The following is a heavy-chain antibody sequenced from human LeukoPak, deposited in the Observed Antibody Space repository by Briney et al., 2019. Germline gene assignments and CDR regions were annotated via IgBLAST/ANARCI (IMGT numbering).Heavy chain of an antibody. D-gene: IGHD2-21*01. CDR1: GFRFSTFW. J-gene: IGHJ4*02. CDR2: IKQGGNEK. CDR3: VRGVRLADY. V-gene: IGHV3-7*01. Sequence: GGSLRLSCAASGFRFSTFWMSWVRQAPGKGLEWVVNIKQGGNEKYYVDSVKGRFTISRDNAKNSLYLQMNSLRAEDTAVYYCVRGVRLADYWGQGTLVTVSS.